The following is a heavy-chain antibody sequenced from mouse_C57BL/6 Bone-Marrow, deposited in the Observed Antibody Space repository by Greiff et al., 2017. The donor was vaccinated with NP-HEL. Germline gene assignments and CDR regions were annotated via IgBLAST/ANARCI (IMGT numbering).Heavy chain of an antibody. CDR3: ARIYYDSY. J-gene: IGHJ2*01. CDR2: ISGGGGNT. D-gene: IGHD2-4*01. CDR1: GFTFSSYT. Sequence: EVQVVESGGGLVKPGGSLKLSCAASGFTFSSYTMSWVRQTPEKRLEWVATISGGGGNTYYPDSVKGRFTISRDNAKNTLYLQMSSLRSEDTALYYCARIYYDSYWGQGTTLTVSS. V-gene: IGHV5-9*01.